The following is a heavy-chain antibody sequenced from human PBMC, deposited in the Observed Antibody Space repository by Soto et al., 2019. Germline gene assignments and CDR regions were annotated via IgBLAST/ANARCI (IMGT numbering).Heavy chain of an antibody. Sequence: QVRLIQSGPEMMQPGASVRVSCTASGFTALSYAFHWVRQAPGQGPEWLGWLNGGVDGTSYSQRLLGRVTISRDTSANTVYLEVNSLTSEDTAVYYCAREVKGVTSFGYWGQGTLVTVSS. CDR2: LNGGVDGT. D-gene: IGHD3-10*01. CDR3: AREVKGVTSFGY. CDR1: GFTALSYA. V-gene: IGHV1-3*01. J-gene: IGHJ4*02.